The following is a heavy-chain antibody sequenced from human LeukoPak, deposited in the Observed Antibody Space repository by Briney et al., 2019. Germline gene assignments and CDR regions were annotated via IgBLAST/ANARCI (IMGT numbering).Heavy chain of an antibody. J-gene: IGHJ6*03. V-gene: IGHV3-21*01. CDR3: ASFLPYYYYYMDV. CDR1: GFTFSSYS. CDR2: ISSSSYI. Sequence: GGSLRLSCAASGFTFSSYSVNWVRQAPGKGLEWVSSISSSSYIYYADSVKGRFTISRDNAKNSLYLQMNSLRAEDTAVYYCASFLPYYYYYMDVWGKGTTVTVSS. D-gene: IGHD2-2*01.